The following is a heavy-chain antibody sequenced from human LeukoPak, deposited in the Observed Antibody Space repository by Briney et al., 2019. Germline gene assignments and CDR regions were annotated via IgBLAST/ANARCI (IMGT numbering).Heavy chain of an antibody. V-gene: IGHV4-59*01. CDR1: GGSISSYY. J-gene: IGHJ4*02. Sequence: PSETLPLTCTVSGGSISSYYWSWIRQPPGKGLEWIGYIYYSGSTNYNPSLKSRVTISVDTSKNQFSLKLSSVTAADTAVYYCARYAAYDFWSGYYEFDYWGQGTLVTVSS. CDR2: IYYSGST. CDR3: ARYAAYDFWSGYYEFDY. D-gene: IGHD3-3*01.